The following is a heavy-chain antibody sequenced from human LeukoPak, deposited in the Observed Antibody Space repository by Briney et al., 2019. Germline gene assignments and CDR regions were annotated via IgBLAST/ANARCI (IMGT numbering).Heavy chain of an antibody. V-gene: IGHV1-8*01. CDR3: ARGPDWLSPYYYYMDV. CDR2: MNPNSDNT. J-gene: IGHJ6*03. D-gene: IGHD3-9*01. CDR1: GYTFTSYD. Sequence: ASVKVSCKASGYTFTSYDINWVRQATGQGLEWMGWMNPNSDNTGYAQKFQGRVIMTRNTSISTAYMELSSLRSEDTAVYYCARGPDWLSPYYYYMDVWGKGTTVTISS.